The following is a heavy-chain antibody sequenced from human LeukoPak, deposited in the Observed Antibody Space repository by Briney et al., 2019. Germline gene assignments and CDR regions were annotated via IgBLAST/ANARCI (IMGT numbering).Heavy chain of an antibody. CDR2: INPSGGST. J-gene: IGHJ4*02. V-gene: IGHV1-46*01. CDR1: GYSFTGYY. CDR3: ARTSYGYHYFDY. D-gene: IGHD5-18*01. Sequence: ASVKVSCKASGYSFTGYYMHWVRQAPGQGLEWMGIINPSGGSTSYVQKFQGRVTMTRDMSTSTVYMELSSLRSEDTAVYYCARTSYGYHYFDYWGQGTLVTVSS.